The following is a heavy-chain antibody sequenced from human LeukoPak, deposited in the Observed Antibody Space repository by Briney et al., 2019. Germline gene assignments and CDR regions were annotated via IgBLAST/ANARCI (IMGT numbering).Heavy chain of an antibody. V-gene: IGHV3-23*01. CDR3: ARGQRDYGDYIGDAFDI. D-gene: IGHD4-17*01. Sequence: SGGSLRLSCAASGFTFSSYAMSWVRQAPGKGREWVSAFSGSGGSTYYADSVKGRFTISRDNSKNTLYLQMNSLRAEDTAVYYCARGQRDYGDYIGDAFDIWGQGTMVTVSS. J-gene: IGHJ3*02. CDR1: GFTFSSYA. CDR2: FSGSGGST.